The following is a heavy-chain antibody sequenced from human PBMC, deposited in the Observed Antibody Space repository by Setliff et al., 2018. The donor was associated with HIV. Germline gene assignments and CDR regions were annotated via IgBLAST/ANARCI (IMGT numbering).Heavy chain of an antibody. Sequence: ASVKVSCKASGYTFTYLFIHWVRLAPGRGLEWVGLINPKTGDTSYAQKLQGRVTMTRDTSISTAYMDLDRLGSDDTAVYYCARDPRFSGYAQSFDYWGQGSPVTVSS. CDR2: INPKTGDT. J-gene: IGHJ4*02. V-gene: IGHV1-2*02. D-gene: IGHD5-12*01. CDR1: GYTFTYLF. CDR3: ARDPRFSGYAQSFDY.